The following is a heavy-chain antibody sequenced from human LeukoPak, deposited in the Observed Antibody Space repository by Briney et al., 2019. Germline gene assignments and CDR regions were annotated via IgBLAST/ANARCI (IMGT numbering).Heavy chain of an antibody. D-gene: IGHD2-2*01. CDR2: ISYDGSNK. CDR3: AKNHEHGRYAGFDF. Sequence: EGSLRLSCAASGFTFSSYGMHWVRQAPGKGLEWVAVISYDGSNKYYADSVKGRFTISRDNSKNTLYLELNSLRAEDTAVYYCAKNHEHGRYAGFDFWAEGALVAVSS. V-gene: IGHV3-30*18. J-gene: IGHJ3*01. CDR1: GFTFSSYG.